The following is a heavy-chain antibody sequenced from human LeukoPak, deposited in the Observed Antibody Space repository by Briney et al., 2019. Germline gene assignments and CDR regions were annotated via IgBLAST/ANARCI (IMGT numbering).Heavy chain of an antibody. J-gene: IGHJ4*02. D-gene: IGHD2-15*01. CDR1: GGSIKSYN. CDR3: ARFRGTSSWHQEVFDY. V-gene: IGHV4-59*08. Sequence: SETLSLTCTVSGGSIKSYNWNWIRQPPGKGLEWIGYISYNGSPDYNPSFKSRVTMSVDTSQGQFSLRLSSVTAADTAVYYCARFRGTSSWHQEVFDYWGQGAPVTVSS. CDR2: ISYNGSP.